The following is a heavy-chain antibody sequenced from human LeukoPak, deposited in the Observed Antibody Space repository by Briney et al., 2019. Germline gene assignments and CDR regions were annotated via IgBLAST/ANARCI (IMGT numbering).Heavy chain of an antibody. CDR2: ISSSGSTI. Sequence: GGSLRLSCAASGFTFSSYEMNWVRQAPGKGLEWVSYISSSGSTIYYADSVKGRFAISRDNAKKSLYLQMNSLRAEDTATYYCAREFRQTYSSGWSLDYWGQGTLVTVSS. D-gene: IGHD6-19*01. J-gene: IGHJ4*02. CDR1: GFTFSSYE. CDR3: AREFRQTYSSGWSLDY. V-gene: IGHV3-48*03.